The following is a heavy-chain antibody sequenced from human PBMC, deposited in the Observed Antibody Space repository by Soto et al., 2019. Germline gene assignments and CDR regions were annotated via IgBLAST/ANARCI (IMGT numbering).Heavy chain of an antibody. CDR1: GGSVSSGGYY. V-gene: IGHV4-61*08. CDR3: ARGGYFDY. J-gene: IGHJ4*02. CDR2: INHSGST. Sequence: SETLSLTCTVSGGSVSSGGYYWSWIRQHPGKGLEWIGEINHSGSTNYNPSLKSRVTISVDTSKNQFSLKLSSVTAADTAVYYCARGGYFDYWGQGTLVTVSS.